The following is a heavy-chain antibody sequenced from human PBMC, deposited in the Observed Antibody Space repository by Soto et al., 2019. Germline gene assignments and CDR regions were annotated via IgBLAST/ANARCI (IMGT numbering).Heavy chain of an antibody. Sequence: PGGSLRLSCAASGFTFSSYAMSWVRQAPGKGLEWVSAISGSGGSTYYADSVKGRFTISRDNSKNTLYLQMNSLRAEDTAVYYCAKSGHTAMVTYYYYGMDVWGQGTTVTVSS. V-gene: IGHV3-23*01. J-gene: IGHJ6*02. CDR2: ISGSGGST. D-gene: IGHD5-18*01. CDR1: GFTFSSYA. CDR3: AKSGHTAMVTYYYYGMDV.